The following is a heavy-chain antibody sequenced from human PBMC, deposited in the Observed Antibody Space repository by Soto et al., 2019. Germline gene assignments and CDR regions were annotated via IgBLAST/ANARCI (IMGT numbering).Heavy chain of an antibody. CDR1: GGSLSGATYS. CDR3: ARSREFDY. V-gene: IGHV4-30-2*01. J-gene: IGHJ4*02. Sequence: TLSLTCGVSGGSLSGATYSWNWIRQPPGKGLEGIGYSFPSGTTYYNPSLKSRVTISIDVSKNQFSLSLRSLTAADTAVYYCARSREFDYWSQGTLVTVSS. CDR2: SFPSGTT.